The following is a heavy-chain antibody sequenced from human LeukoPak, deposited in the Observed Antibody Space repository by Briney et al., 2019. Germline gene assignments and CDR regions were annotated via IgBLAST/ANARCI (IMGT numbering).Heavy chain of an antibody. CDR3: AKDFEGYQLLRDYYGMDV. D-gene: IGHD2-2*01. J-gene: IGHJ6*02. V-gene: IGHV3-9*01. CDR2: ISWNSGSI. Sequence: GGSLRLSCAASGFAFDDYAMHWVRQAPGKGLEWVSGISWNSGSIGYADSVKGRFTISRDNAKNSLYLQMNSLRAEDTALYYCAKDFEGYQLLRDYYGMDVWGQGTTVTVSS. CDR1: GFAFDDYA.